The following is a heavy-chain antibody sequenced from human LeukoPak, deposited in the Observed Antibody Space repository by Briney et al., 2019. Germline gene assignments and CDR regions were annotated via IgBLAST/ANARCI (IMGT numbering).Heavy chain of an antibody. D-gene: IGHD4-11*01. V-gene: IGHV3-48*03. CDR3: TRAWADYLFDH. Sequence: GGSLRLSCAASGFTFSSYEMNWVRQAPGKGLEWVSYISSSGSTIYYADSVKGRFTISRDKAKNSLYLQMDSLRAEDTAVYYCTRAWADYLFDHWGQGTLVTVSS. CDR1: GFTFSSYE. CDR2: ISSSGSTI. J-gene: IGHJ4*02.